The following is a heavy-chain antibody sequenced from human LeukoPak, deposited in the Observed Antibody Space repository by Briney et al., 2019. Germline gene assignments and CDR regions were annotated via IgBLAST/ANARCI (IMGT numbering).Heavy chain of an antibody. CDR1: GYIFSDYY. Sequence: ASVKVSCKASGYIFSDYYMHWVRQAPGQGLEWLGWINPKSGATDYAQQFRGRVTMTRDTSINTDYMEMKRVTSDDTAVYYCARGAEAETSPLDFWGQGTLVIVS. CDR3: ARGAEAETSPLDF. J-gene: IGHJ4*02. V-gene: IGHV1-2*02. CDR2: INPKSGAT. D-gene: IGHD6-13*01.